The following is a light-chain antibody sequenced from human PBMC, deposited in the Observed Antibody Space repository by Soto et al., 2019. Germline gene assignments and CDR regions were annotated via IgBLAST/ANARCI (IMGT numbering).Light chain of an antibody. CDR3: QQYGNSPIT. J-gene: IGKJ5*01. CDR1: QRVSSSTY. V-gene: IGKV3-20*01. Sequence: EIVLTQSPGTLSLSPGERATLSCRASQRVSSSTYLAWYQQRPGQAPRLLIYDASSRATGIPDRFSGSGSGTDFTLTISRLEPEDFAVYYCQQYGNSPITFGQGTRLEI. CDR2: DAS.